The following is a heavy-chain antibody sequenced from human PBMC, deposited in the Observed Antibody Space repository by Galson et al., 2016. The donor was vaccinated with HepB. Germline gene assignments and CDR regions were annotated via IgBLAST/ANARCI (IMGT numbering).Heavy chain of an antibody. V-gene: IGHV5-10-1*01. Sequence: QSGAEVKKPGESLRISRKGSGYIFASYWINWVRQMPGKGLEWMGRIDPSDSYTNYNPSFEGHVTFSADRSINSAYLQWTTLKASDTAIYYCARGGGLDFWGQGTLVSVSS. CDR2: IDPSDSYT. J-gene: IGHJ4*02. CDR3: ARGGGLDF. D-gene: IGHD3-16*01. CDR1: GYIFASYW.